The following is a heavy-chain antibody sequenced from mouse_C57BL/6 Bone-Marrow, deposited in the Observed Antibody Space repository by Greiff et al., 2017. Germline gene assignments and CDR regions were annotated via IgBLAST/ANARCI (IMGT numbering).Heavy chain of an antibody. D-gene: IGHD1-1*01. V-gene: IGHV1-64*01. CDR2: IPPNSGST. CDR1: GYTFTSYW. CDR3: ASSGCSGYFDV. J-gene: IGHJ1*03. Sequence: QVQLQQPGAELVKPGASVTLSCKASGYTFTSYWMHWVQQRPGQGLEWIGMIPPNSGSTNYNEKFKSKATRTVDKSSSTAYMQLSSLTSDDTAVYSSASSGCSGYFDVWGTGTTVTVSS.